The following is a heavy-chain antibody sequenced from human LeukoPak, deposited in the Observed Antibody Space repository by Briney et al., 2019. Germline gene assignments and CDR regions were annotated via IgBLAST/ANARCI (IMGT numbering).Heavy chain of an antibody. Sequence: GGSLILSCSAPGFTFSTFVMTSVRQAPPKGPGWVSTIYDGGVYTYYAASVRGPFTISRGDSEDTLYLQMSSLRVEDTAKYYCVKGHWADDWGQGTLVTVSS. D-gene: IGHD7-27*01. V-gene: IGHV3-23*01. CDR2: IYDGGVYT. J-gene: IGHJ4*02. CDR3: VKGHWADD. CDR1: GFTFSTFV.